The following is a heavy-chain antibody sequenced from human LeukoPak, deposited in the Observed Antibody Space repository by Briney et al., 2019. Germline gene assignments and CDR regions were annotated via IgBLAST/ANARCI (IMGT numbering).Heavy chain of an antibody. CDR2: ISYDGSNK. CDR1: GFTFSSYG. D-gene: IGHD4-17*01. J-gene: IGHJ4*02. Sequence: GGSLRLSCAASGFTFSSYGMHWVRQAPGKGLEWVAVISYDGSNKYYADSVKGRFTISRDNSKNTLYPQMNSLTAEDTAVYYCAKPQTRPTDYFDYWGQETLVTVSS. V-gene: IGHV3-30*18. CDR3: AKPQTRPTDYFDY.